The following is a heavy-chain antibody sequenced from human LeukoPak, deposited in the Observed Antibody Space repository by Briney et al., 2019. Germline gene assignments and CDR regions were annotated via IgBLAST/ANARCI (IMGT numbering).Heavy chain of an antibody. CDR1: GGSISSYY. Sequence: SETLSLTCTVSGGSISSYYWSWIRQPPGPGLEWIGYIYYSGSTNYNPSLKSRVTISVDTSKNQFSLKLSSVTAADTAVYYCAREGRDGYNHWGQGTLVTVSS. CDR2: IYYSGST. J-gene: IGHJ5*02. V-gene: IGHV4-59*01. D-gene: IGHD5-12*01. CDR3: AREGRDGYNH.